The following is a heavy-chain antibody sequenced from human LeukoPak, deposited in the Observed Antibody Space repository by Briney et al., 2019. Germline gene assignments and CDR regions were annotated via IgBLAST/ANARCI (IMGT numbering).Heavy chain of an antibody. V-gene: IGHV5-51*01. CDR1: GYSFTSYW. Sequence: GESPKISCKGSGYSFTSYWIGWVRQMPGKGLEWMGIIYPGDSDTRYSPSFQGQVTISADKSISTAYLQWSSLKASDTAMYYCARGLAAAANPFRFDYWGQGTLVTVSS. D-gene: IGHD6-13*01. CDR2: IYPGDSDT. J-gene: IGHJ4*02. CDR3: ARGLAAAANPFRFDY.